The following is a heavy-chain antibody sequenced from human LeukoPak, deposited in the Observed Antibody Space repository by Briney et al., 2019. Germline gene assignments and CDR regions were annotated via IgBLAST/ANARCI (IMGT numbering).Heavy chain of an antibody. J-gene: IGHJ4*02. CDR2: INPHGDT. Sequence: ASVRVSCKASGYTFTDSYMHWMRQAPGQGLEWMGWINPHGDTNYAQKFQGRVTMTRDTSISTADMELNSLVSDGTGVYYCAKDRGYNSFDFWGQGTLVTVSS. V-gene: IGHV1-2*02. CDR3: AKDRGYNSFDF. CDR1: GYTFTDSY. D-gene: IGHD3-22*01.